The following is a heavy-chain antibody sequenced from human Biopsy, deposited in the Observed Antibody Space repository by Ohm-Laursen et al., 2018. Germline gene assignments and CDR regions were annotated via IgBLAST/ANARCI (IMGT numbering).Heavy chain of an antibody. J-gene: IGHJ1*01. V-gene: IGHV4-59*08. CDR2: ISHTGYT. CDR3: ARGSNEYGGLYFPH. Sequence: GTLSLTCTVSGASITAYYWSWIRQPPGKGLEWIGHISHTGYTSYKSSLKSRVTISLDTSRKHFSLRLTSLAAADTAVYYCARGSNEYGGLYFPHWGQGTLVTVSS. D-gene: IGHD4-23*01. CDR1: GASITAYY.